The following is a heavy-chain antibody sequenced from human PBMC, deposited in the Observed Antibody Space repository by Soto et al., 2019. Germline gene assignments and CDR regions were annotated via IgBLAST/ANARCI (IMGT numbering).Heavy chain of an antibody. D-gene: IGHD1-26*01. Sequence: GGSLRLSCAASGFTFSSYSMNWVSQAPGKGLEWVSSISSSSSYIYYADSVKGRFTISRDNAKNSLYLQMNSLRAEDTAVYYCARDSGSYYDAFDIWGQGTMVTVSS. V-gene: IGHV3-21*01. J-gene: IGHJ3*02. CDR3: ARDSGSYYDAFDI. CDR1: GFTFSSYS. CDR2: ISSSSSYI.